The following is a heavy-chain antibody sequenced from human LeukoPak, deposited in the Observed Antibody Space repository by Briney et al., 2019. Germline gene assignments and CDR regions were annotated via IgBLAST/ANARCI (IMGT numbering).Heavy chain of an antibody. CDR1: GFTFDDYA. V-gene: IGHV3-9*01. D-gene: IGHD6-19*01. Sequence: PGGSLRLSCAASGFTFDDYAMHWVRQAPGKGLEWVSGISWNSGSIGYADSVKGRFTISRDNAKNSLYLQMNSLRAEGTALYYCAKDRSAVAGPFDYWGQGTLVTVSS. J-gene: IGHJ4*02. CDR3: AKDRSAVAGPFDY. CDR2: ISWNSGSI.